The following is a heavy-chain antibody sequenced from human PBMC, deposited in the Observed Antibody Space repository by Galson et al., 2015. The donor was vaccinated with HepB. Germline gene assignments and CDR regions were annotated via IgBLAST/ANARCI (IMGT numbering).Heavy chain of an antibody. J-gene: IGHJ6*02. CDR1: GYTFTGYY. V-gene: IGHV1-2*04. D-gene: IGHD1-26*01. CDR3: ARGAVVGALGYGMDV. Sequence: SVKVSCKASGYTFTGYYMHWVRQAPGQGLEWMGWINPNSGGTNYAQKFQGWVTMTRDTSISTAYMELSRLRSDDTAVYYCARGAVVGALGYGMDVWGQGTTVTVSS. CDR2: INPNSGGT.